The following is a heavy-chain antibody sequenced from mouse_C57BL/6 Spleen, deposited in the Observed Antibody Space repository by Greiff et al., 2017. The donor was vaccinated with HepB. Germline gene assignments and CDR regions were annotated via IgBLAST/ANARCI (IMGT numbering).Heavy chain of an antibody. CDR3: TTGGYDFAY. CDR2: IDPENGDT. Sequence: EVKLMESGAELVRPGASVKLSCTASGFNIKDDYMHWVKQRPEQGLEWIGWIDPENGDTEYASKFQGKATITADTSSNTAYLQLSSLTSEDTAVYYCTTGGYDFAYWGQGTLVTVSA. J-gene: IGHJ3*01. D-gene: IGHD2-2*01. V-gene: IGHV14-4*01. CDR1: GFNIKDDY.